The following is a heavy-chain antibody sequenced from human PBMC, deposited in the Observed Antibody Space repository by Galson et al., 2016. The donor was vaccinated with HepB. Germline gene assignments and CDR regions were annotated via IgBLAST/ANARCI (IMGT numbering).Heavy chain of an antibody. V-gene: IGHV3-33*01. J-gene: IGHJ6*04. CDR3: AREASYSTRGYHYYGMDV. Sequence: SLRLSCAASGFTFGSFGMHWVRQAPGKGLEWVALIWYDGSKKYHGDSVKGRFTISRDNSKDTLYLQMNSLRAEDTAVYYCAREASYSTRGYHYYGMDVWGKGTTVTVSS. CDR2: IWYDGSKK. D-gene: IGHD5-18*01. CDR1: GFTFGSFG.